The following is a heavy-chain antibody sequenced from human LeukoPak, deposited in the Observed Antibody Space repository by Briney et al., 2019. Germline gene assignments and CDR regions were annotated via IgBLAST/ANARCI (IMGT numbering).Heavy chain of an antibody. CDR3: AKGLSTAYFFDY. Sequence: GGSPRLSCAASGFTLSTFGMHWVRQAPGKGLEWVALISSDGSTKFYADSVKGRFTISRDNSKNTLYLQMSSLRADDAAVYYCAKGLSTAYFFDYWGRGTLVTVSS. CDR2: ISSDGSTK. CDR1: GFTLSTFG. V-gene: IGHV3-30*18. J-gene: IGHJ4*02. D-gene: IGHD4-17*01.